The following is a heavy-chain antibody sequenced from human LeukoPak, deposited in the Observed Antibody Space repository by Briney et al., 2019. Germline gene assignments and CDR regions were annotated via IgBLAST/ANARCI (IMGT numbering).Heavy chain of an antibody. CDR1: GYTLTELS. D-gene: IGHD4-11*01. CDR2: FDPEDGET. CDR3: ARGRWDYTVTTLYYFDS. Sequence: SVKVSCKVSGYTLTELSMHWVRQAPGKGLEWMGGFDPEDGETIYAQKFQGRVTFTRDTSASTAYMELSSLRSEDTAMYYCARGRWDYTVTTLYYFDSWGQGTLVTVSS. J-gene: IGHJ4*02. V-gene: IGHV1-24*01.